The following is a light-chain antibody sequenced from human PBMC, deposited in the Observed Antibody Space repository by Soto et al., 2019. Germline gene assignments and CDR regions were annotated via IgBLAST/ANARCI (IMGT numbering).Light chain of an antibody. CDR3: ISYTSSSLYV. Sequence: QSVLTQPASVSGSPGQSITISCTGTSSDVGGYNYVSWYQQHPGKAPKLMIYEVSNRPSGVSNRFSGSKSGNTASLTISGLKAEDEDDYYCISYTSSSLYVFGTGTKVTVL. J-gene: IGLJ1*01. CDR2: EVS. V-gene: IGLV2-14*01. CDR1: SSDVGGYNY.